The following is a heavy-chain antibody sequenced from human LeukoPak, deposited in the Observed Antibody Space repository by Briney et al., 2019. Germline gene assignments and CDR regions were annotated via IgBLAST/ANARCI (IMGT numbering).Heavy chain of an antibody. V-gene: IGHV4-38-2*02. Sequence: SETLSLTCTVSGYSISSGYYWGWIRQPPGKGLEWIGSIYHSGSTYYNPSLKSRVTISVDTSKNQFSLKLSSVTAADTAVYYCAKRKSGIAVAGVEYYFDYWGQGTLVTVSS. CDR2: IYHSGST. D-gene: IGHD6-19*01. CDR1: GYSISSGYY. CDR3: AKRKSGIAVAGVEYYFDY. J-gene: IGHJ4*02.